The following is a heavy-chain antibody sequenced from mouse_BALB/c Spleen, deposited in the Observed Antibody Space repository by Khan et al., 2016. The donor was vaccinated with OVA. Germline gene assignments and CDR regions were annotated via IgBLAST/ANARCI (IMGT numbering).Heavy chain of an antibody. CDR1: GISITTGNYR. Sequence: EVQLQESGPGLVKPSQTVSLTCTVTGISITTGNYRWSWIRHFPGNKLEWIGYLFYSGTTTYNPSLTSRTSIPRDTSKNRFFLEMNSLTTEDTATYYCARDGGGFDSYYFDYWGQGTSLTVSS. D-gene: IGHD2-2*01. V-gene: IGHV3-5*02. J-gene: IGHJ2*03. CDR3: ARDGGGFDSYYFDY. CDR2: LFYSGTT.